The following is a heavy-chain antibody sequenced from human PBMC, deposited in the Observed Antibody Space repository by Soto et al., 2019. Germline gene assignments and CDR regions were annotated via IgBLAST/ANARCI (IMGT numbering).Heavy chain of an antibody. CDR3: IREADTALVDY. D-gene: IGHD5-18*01. CDR2: VSYSGST. Sequence: QLQESGPGLVKPSQTLSVTCTVSGGSISSHDYYWSWIRLPPGKGLEWIGFVSYSGSTYYNPSLQIRVTMSMDTSKNQFSLKLTSVTAADTAVYYCIREADTALVDYWGQGTLVTVSS. J-gene: IGHJ4*02. CDR1: GGSISSHDYY. V-gene: IGHV4-30-4*01.